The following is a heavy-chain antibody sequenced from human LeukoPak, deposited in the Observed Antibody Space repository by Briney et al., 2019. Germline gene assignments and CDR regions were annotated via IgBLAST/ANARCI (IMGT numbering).Heavy chain of an antibody. J-gene: IGHJ5*02. D-gene: IGHD3-9*01. CDR2: IYPGDSDT. CDR3: ARSEYDILTGYSRNWFDP. CDR1: GYSFTSYW. V-gene: IGHV5-51*01. Sequence: GESLKISCKGSGYSFTSYWIGWVRQMPGKGLEWMGIIYPGDSDTRYSPSFQGRVTISADKSISTAYLQWSSLKASDTAMYYCARSEYDILTGYSRNWFDPWGQGTLVTVSS.